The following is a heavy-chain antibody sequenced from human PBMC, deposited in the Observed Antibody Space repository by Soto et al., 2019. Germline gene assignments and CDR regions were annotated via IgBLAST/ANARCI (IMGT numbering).Heavy chain of an antibody. Sequence: EVQLVESGGGLVQPGGSLRLSCAASGFTFSNYGMNWVRQAPGKGLEWVSYISSSSSTIYYADSVKGRFTISRDNAKNSLYLQMNSLRDEDTAVYYCARDLYCSGGSCYSIYYYYGMDVWGQGTTVTVSS. J-gene: IGHJ6*02. CDR1: GFTFSNYG. D-gene: IGHD2-15*01. CDR3: ARDLYCSGGSCYSIYYYYGMDV. CDR2: ISSSSSTI. V-gene: IGHV3-48*02.